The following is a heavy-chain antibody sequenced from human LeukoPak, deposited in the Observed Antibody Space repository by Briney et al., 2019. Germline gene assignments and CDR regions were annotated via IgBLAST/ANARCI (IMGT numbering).Heavy chain of an antibody. J-gene: IGHJ4*02. CDR1: GFTFSSQG. V-gene: IGHV3-23*01. CDR2: ISSGGGST. CDR3: ATDSSGFYWLFDS. Sequence: SGGSLRLSCAASGFTFSSQGMSWVRQAPGKGLDWVSAISSGGGSTFYADSVKGRFTISRDNSKNTLYLQMNSLRAEDTAVYYCATDSSGFYWLFDSWGQGTLVTVSS. D-gene: IGHD3-22*01.